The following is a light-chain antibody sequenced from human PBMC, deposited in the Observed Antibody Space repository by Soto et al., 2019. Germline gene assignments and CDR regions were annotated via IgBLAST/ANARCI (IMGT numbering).Light chain of an antibody. Sequence: EIVMTQSPATLSVSPGERATLSCRASQSVSSSLAWYQQKPGQAPRLLIYGASTRATGIPARFSGSGSGTEFTLTISSQQSEDFAVYYCQQYNNWWKFGQGTKVEIK. V-gene: IGKV3-15*01. J-gene: IGKJ1*01. CDR1: QSVSSS. CDR3: QQYNNWWK. CDR2: GAS.